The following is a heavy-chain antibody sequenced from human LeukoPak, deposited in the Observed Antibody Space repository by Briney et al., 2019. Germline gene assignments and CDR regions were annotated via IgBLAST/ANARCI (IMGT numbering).Heavy chain of an antibody. CDR1: GGSISSARYF. CDR2: IYTGGST. CDR3: ASPSDYSDYYYYIDV. J-gene: IGHJ6*03. V-gene: IGHV4-61*02. D-gene: IGHD4-11*01. Sequence: SETLSLTCTVSGGSISSARYFWSWIRQPAGKGLEWIGRIYTGGSTNYNPSLKSRVTISVDTSENQFSLQLNSVTAADTAVYYCASPSDYSDYYYYIDVWGKGTTVTVSS.